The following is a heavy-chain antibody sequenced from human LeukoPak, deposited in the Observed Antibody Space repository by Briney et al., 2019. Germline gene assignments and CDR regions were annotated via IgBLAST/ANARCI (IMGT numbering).Heavy chain of an antibody. D-gene: IGHD4-17*01. V-gene: IGHV3-30*02. CDR1: RFSFSKYG. CDR2: IRYDGTNK. J-gene: IGHJ4*02. Sequence: PGGSRRLSCAASRFSFSKYGMHWVRQAPGKGLEWVAFIRYDGTNKYYVDSVKGRFTISRDNSKNTLYLQMNSLRAEDTAVYYCAKDLYGDYGRGIDYWGQGTLVTVSS. CDR3: AKDLYGDYGRGIDY.